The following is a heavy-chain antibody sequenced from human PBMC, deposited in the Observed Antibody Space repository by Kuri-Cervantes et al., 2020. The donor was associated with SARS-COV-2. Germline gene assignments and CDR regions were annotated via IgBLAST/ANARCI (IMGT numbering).Heavy chain of an antibody. CDR1: GGSMGNYY. J-gene: IGHJ4*02. V-gene: IGHV4-59*03. Sequence: SETLSLTCSVSGGSMGNYYWSWIRQPPGKGLEWMGYVYYSGNTNYNPSLRSRLTVSVDTSRNQFSLKLTSVTAADTAVYYCVILGDHYFDSWGQGTLVTVSS. CDR3: VILGDHYFDS. D-gene: IGHD2-21*02. CDR2: VYYSGNT.